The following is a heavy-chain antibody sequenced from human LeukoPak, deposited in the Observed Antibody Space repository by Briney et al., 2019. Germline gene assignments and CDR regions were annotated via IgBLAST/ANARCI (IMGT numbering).Heavy chain of an antibody. D-gene: IGHD3-10*01. J-gene: IGHJ4*02. Sequence: AASVKVSCKASGYTFTSYDINWVRQATGQGLEWMGWMNPNSGNTGYAQKFQGRVTMTRNTSISTAYMELSGLRSEDTAVYYCARGLTYYYGSGSYRDYWGQGTLVTVSS. CDR2: MNPNSGNT. V-gene: IGHV1-8*01. CDR1: GYTFTSYD. CDR3: ARGLTYYYGSGSYRDY.